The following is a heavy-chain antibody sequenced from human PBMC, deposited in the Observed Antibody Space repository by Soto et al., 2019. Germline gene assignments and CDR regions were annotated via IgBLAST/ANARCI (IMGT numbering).Heavy chain of an antibody. J-gene: IGHJ4*02. CDR3: ARRSGTTWGGRFDY. D-gene: IGHD1-1*01. Sequence: GGSLRLSCAASGFTFSSYAMSWVRQAPGKGLEWVSYISSSSSTIYYADSVKGRFTISRDNAKNSLYLQMNSLRAEDTAVYYCARRSGTTWGGRFDYWGQGTLVTVSS. V-gene: IGHV3-48*01. CDR1: GFTFSSYA. CDR2: ISSSSSTI.